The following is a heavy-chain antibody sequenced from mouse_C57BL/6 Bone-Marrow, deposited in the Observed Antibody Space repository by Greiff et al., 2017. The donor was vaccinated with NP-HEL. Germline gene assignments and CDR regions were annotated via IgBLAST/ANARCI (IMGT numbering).Heavy chain of an antibody. CDR2: IYPGDGDT. J-gene: IGHJ1*03. CDR1: GYAFSSSW. CDR3: ARSITTVPV. D-gene: IGHD1-1*01. V-gene: IGHV1-82*01. Sequence: QVQLQQSGPELVKPGASVKISCKASGYAFSSSWMNWVKQRPGKGLEWIGRIYPGDGDTNYNGKFKGKATLTADKSSSTAYMQLSSLTSEDSAVYFCARSITTVPVWGTGTTVTVSS.